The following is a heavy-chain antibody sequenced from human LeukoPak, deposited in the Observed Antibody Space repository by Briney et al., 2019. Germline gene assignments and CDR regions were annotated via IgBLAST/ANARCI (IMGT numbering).Heavy chain of an antibody. D-gene: IGHD6-19*01. J-gene: IGHJ3*02. V-gene: IGHV4-59*01. CDR3: ARVVAVAGLSDAFDI. Sequence: SETLSLTCTVSGGSISSYYWSWIRQPPGKGLEWIGYIYYSGSTNYNPSLKSRVTISVDTSKNQFSLKLSSVTAAGTAVYYCARVVAVAGLSDAFDIWGQGTMVTVSS. CDR1: GGSISSYY. CDR2: IYYSGST.